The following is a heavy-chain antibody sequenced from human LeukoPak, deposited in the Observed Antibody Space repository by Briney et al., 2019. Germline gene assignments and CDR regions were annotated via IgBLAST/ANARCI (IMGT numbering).Heavy chain of an antibody. D-gene: IGHD4-23*01. CDR2: MNPNSGNT. Sequence: ASVKVSCKASGYTFTTFDINWVRQATGQGLEWMGSMNPNSGNTGHAQKFQGRVTMTRDTSIGTAYMELSSLKSEDTAVYYCAREVTLAGYWYFDLWGRGTLVTVSS. CDR3: AREVTLAGYWYFDL. V-gene: IGHV1-8*01. CDR1: GYTFTTFD. J-gene: IGHJ2*01.